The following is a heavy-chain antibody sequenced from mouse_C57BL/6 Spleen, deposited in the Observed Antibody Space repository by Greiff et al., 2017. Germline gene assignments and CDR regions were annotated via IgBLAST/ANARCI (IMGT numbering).Heavy chain of an antibody. CDR1: GYTFIDYE. V-gene: IGHV1-15*01. J-gene: IGHJ2*01. CDR3: TREGLQTLDY. D-gene: IGHD2-4*01. CDR2: IDPETGGT. Sequence: QVQLQQSGAELVRPGASVTLSCKASGYTFIDYEMHWVKQTPVHGLEWIGAIDPETGGTAYNQKFKGKAILTADKSSSTAYMELRSLTSEDSAVYYCTREGLQTLDYWGQGTTLTVSS.